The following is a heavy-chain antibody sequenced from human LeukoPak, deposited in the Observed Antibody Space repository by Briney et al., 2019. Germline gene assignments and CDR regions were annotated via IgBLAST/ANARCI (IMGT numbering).Heavy chain of an antibody. Sequence: SETLSLTCTVSGGSISSYYWSWIRQPPGKGLEWIGYIYYSGSTNYNPSLKSRVTISVDTSKNQFSLKLSSVTAADTAVYYCARGGDDSSGYYYRWFDPWGQGTLVTVSS. J-gene: IGHJ5*02. CDR1: GGSISSYY. V-gene: IGHV4-59*01. D-gene: IGHD3-22*01. CDR3: ARGGDDSSGYYYRWFDP. CDR2: IYYSGST.